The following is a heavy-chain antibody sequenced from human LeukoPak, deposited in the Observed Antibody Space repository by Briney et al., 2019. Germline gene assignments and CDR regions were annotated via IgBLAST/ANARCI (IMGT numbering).Heavy chain of an antibody. Sequence: PSETLSLTCAVSDGSISSSNWWSWVRQPPGKGLEWIGEIYHSGSTNYNPSLKSRVTISVDKSKNQFSLKLSSVTAADTAVYYCARLGHIDYYGSGSYRYYFDYWGQGTLVTVSS. V-gene: IGHV4-4*02. CDR1: DGSISSSNW. D-gene: IGHD3-10*01. J-gene: IGHJ4*02. CDR3: ARLGHIDYYGSGSYRYYFDY. CDR2: IYHSGST.